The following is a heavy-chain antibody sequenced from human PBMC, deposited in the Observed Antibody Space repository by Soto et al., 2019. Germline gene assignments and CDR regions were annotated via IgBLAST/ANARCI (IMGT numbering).Heavy chain of an antibody. CDR2: IYSGGST. D-gene: IGHD3-22*01. V-gene: IGHV3-53*01. CDR1: GFTVSSNY. CDR3: AKGVEASYYSGSSGYYGFDY. J-gene: IGHJ4*02. Sequence: GGSLRLSCAASGFTVSSNYMSWVRQAPGKGLEWVSVIYSGGSTYYADSVKGRFTISRDNSKNTLYLQMNSLRAEDTAIYYCAKGVEASYYSGSSGYYGFDYWGQGTLVTVSS.